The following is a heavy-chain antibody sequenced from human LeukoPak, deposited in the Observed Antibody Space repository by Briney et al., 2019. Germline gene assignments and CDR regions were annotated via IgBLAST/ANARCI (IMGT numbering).Heavy chain of an antibody. CDR2: ISSSGSTT. D-gene: IGHD4-17*01. Sequence: GGSLRLSCEASGFIFISFAVSWVRQAPGEGLEWVSSISSSGSTTYYADSVKGRFTISRDNIRNTLNLQMNSLRPDDTALYYFAKDPNGDYVGAFAMWGLRTMVTVSS. CDR3: AKDPNGDYVGAFAM. CDR1: GFIFISFA. J-gene: IGHJ3*02. V-gene: IGHV3-23*01.